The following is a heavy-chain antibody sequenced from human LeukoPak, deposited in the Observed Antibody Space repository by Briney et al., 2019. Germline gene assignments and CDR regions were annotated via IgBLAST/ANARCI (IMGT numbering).Heavy chain of an antibody. V-gene: IGHV3-48*02. J-gene: IGHJ4*02. D-gene: IGHD3-10*01. CDR3: ARGNFDY. Sequence: PGGSLRLSCAASGFTFSSYSMNWVRQAPGKGLEWVSYISSSSRTIYYADSVKGRFTISRDNAKNSLYLQMNSLRDKDTAVYYCARGNFDYWGQGTLVTVSS. CDR2: ISSSSRTI. CDR1: GFTFSSYS.